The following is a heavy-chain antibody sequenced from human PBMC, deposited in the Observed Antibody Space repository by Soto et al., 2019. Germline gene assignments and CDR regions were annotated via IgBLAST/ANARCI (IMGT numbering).Heavy chain of an antibody. Sequence: QVQLVQSGAEVKKPGSSVKVSCKASGGTFSSYAISWVRQAPGQGLEWMGGIIPIFGTANYAQKFQGRVTITADETTSTAYMELSSLGSEDTAVYYCARGDSSGWYPNYYYYGMDVWGQGTTVTVSS. CDR1: GGTFSSYA. CDR2: IIPIFGTA. CDR3: ARGDSSGWYPNYYYYGMDV. V-gene: IGHV1-69*01. D-gene: IGHD6-19*01. J-gene: IGHJ6*02.